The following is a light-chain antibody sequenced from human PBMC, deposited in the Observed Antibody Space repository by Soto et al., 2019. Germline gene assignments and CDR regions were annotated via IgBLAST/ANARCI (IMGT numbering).Light chain of an antibody. J-gene: IGLJ1*01. CDR3: SSYTSSSPYV. Sequence: QSVLTQPASVSGSPGQSITISCTGTNSDVGGYNYVSWYQQHPGKAPKLMIYEVSYRPSGVSNRFSGSKSGNTASLTISGLQAEDEADYYCSSYTSSSPYVFGTGTKVTV. CDR1: NSDVGGYNY. V-gene: IGLV2-14*01. CDR2: EVS.